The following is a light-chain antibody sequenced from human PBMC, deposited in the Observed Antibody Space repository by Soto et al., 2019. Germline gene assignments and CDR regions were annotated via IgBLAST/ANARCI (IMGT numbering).Light chain of an antibody. CDR1: SSNIGNNA. CDR2: YDD. CDR3: ATWDDSLNGVV. J-gene: IGLJ2*01. V-gene: IGLV1-36*01. Sequence: QAVVTQPPSLSEAPRQRVTISCSGSSSNIGNNAVSWYQQFPGKAPKLLVYYDDLVPSGVSDRFTGSKSGTSASLAISGLQSEDEADYYCATWDDSLNGVVFGGGTKVTVL.